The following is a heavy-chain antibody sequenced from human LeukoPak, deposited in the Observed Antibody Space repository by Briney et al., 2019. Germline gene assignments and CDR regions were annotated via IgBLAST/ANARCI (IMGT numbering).Heavy chain of an antibody. CDR1: GFTFISYS. Sequence: GGSLRLSCAASGFTFISYSMTWVRQAPGKGLEWVSYINSGSSTMYYADSVKGRFTISRDNGKTSLYLQMNSLRDEDTAVYYCARDLDGYRAGNGAWGQGTLVTVSS. J-gene: IGHJ5*02. CDR2: INSGSSTM. D-gene: IGHD5-18*01. CDR3: ARDLDGYRAGNGA. V-gene: IGHV3-48*02.